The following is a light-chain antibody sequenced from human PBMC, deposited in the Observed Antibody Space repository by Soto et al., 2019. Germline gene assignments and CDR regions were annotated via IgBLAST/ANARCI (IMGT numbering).Light chain of an antibody. Sequence: EIVLTQSPATLSLSPGERATLSCRASQSVSSYLAWYQQKPGQAPRLLIYDASNRATGIPARFSGSGSGTDFTLTISRLEPEDFAVYYCQKRSNWPPYTFGQGTKLEIK. CDR2: DAS. J-gene: IGKJ2*01. V-gene: IGKV3-11*01. CDR1: QSVSSY. CDR3: QKRSNWPPYT.